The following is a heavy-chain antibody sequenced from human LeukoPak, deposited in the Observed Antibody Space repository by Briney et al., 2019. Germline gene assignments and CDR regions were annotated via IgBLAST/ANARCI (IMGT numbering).Heavy chain of an antibody. V-gene: IGHV3-33*01. CDR2: IWYDGTNK. J-gene: IGHJ4*02. CDR1: GFSFTSYG. Sequence: GGSLRLPCAASGFSFTSYGMHWVRQAPGKGLEWVAVIWYDGTNKYYADSVKGRFTISRDTSNNMLYLQMNSLRAEDTAVYYCARVSESGNSDYWGQGTLVTVSS. CDR3: ARVSESGNSDY. D-gene: IGHD4-23*01.